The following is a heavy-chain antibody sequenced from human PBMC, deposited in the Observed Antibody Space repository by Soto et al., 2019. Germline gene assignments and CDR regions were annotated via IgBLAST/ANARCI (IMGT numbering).Heavy chain of an antibody. CDR3: ARVGMSVAVGWFDP. J-gene: IGHJ5*02. Sequence: SETLSLTCAVSGGSISSSNWWSWVRQSPGKGLEWIGEIYHSGSTNYNPSLKSRVTISVDKFKNQFSLKLSSVTAADTAVYYCARVGMSVAVGWFDPWGQGTLVTVSS. D-gene: IGHD6-19*01. V-gene: IGHV4-4*02. CDR1: GGSISSSNW. CDR2: IYHSGST.